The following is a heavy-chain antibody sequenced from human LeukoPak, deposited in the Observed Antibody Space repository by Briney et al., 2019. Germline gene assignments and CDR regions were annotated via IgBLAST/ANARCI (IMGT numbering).Heavy chain of an antibody. D-gene: IGHD2-15*01. CDR3: AKGGSVVAATPVGY. Sequence: GGSLRLSCAASGFTFSSYGMHWVRQAPGKGLEWVAVISYDGSNKYYADSVKGRFIISRDNSKNTLYLQMNSLRAEDTAVYYCAKGGSVVAATPVGYWGQGTLVTVSS. CDR1: GFTFSSYG. CDR2: ISYDGSNK. V-gene: IGHV3-30*18. J-gene: IGHJ4*02.